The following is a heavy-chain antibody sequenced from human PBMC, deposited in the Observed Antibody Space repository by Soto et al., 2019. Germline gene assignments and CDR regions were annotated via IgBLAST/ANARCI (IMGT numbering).Heavy chain of an antibody. CDR3: AKDGAVYGDSNYFDH. Sequence: QVQLVESGGGVVQPGRSLRLSCAASGFTFSSYGMHWVRQAPGKGLEWVAVISYDGSNKYYADSVKGRFTISRDNSKNTLYLQMNSLRAEDTAVYYCAKDGAVYGDSNYFDHWGHGTLVTVSS. CDR1: GFTFSSYG. CDR2: ISYDGSNK. J-gene: IGHJ4*01. V-gene: IGHV3-30*18. D-gene: IGHD4-17*01.